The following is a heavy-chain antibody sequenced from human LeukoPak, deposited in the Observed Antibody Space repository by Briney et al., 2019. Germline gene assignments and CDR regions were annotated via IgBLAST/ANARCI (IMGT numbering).Heavy chain of an antibody. CDR3: AKDDLWELRGFDY. CDR1: GFTFSSYG. J-gene: IGHJ4*02. D-gene: IGHD1-26*01. CDR2: ISYDGSNK. Sequence: PGRSLRLSCAASGFTFSSYGMRWVRQAPGKGLEWVAVISYDGSNKYYADSVKGRFTISRDNSKNTLYLQMNSLRAEDTAVYYCAKDDLWELRGFDYWGQGTLVTVSS. V-gene: IGHV3-30*18.